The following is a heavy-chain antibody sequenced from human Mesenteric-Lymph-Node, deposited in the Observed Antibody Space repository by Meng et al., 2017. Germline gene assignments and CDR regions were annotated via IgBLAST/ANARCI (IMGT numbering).Heavy chain of an antibody. CDR2: ISAYNGNT. D-gene: IGHD3-22*01. J-gene: IGHJ4*02. V-gene: IGHV1-18*01. Sequence: QVKLGRAGAEVKKPWASVKVSCKASGYTFTSYGSSWVRQAPGQGLEWMGWISAYNGNTNYAQKLQGRVTMTTDTSTSTAYMELRSLRSDDTAVYYCARVHGYYDFDYWGQGTLVTVSS. CDR1: GYTFTSYG. CDR3: ARVHGYYDFDY.